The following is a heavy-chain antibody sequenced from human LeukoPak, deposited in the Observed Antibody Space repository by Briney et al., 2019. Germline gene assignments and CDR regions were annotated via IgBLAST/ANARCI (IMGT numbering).Heavy chain of an antibody. CDR3: AREGSDWNYYYYMDV. CDR1: GFTFSSYW. J-gene: IGHJ6*03. D-gene: IGHD6-19*01. CDR2: IKQDGSEK. Sequence: GGSLRLSCAASGFTFSSYWMSWVRQAPGKGLEWVANIKQDGSEKYYVDSVKGRFTISRDNAKNSLYLQMNSLRTEDTAVYYCAREGSDWNYYYYMDVWGKGTTVTVSS. V-gene: IGHV3-7*01.